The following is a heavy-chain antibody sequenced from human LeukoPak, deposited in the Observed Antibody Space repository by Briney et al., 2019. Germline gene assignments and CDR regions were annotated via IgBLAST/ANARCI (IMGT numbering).Heavy chain of an antibody. J-gene: IGHJ4*02. CDR1: GFTFSSYG. V-gene: IGHV3-30*18. Sequence: GGSLRLSCAASGFTFSSYGMHWVRQAPGKGLEWVAVISYDGSNKYYVDSVKGRFTISRDNSKNTLYLQMNSLRAEDTAVYYCAKDVEMGATSGFDYWGQGTLVTVSS. CDR3: AKDVEMGATSGFDY. CDR2: ISYDGSNK. D-gene: IGHD1-26*01.